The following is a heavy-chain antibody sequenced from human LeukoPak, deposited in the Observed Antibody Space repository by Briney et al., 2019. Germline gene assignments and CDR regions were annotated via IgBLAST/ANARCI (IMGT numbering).Heavy chain of an antibody. V-gene: IGHV3-48*02. CDR2: VSDSRDV. D-gene: IGHD5-18*01. J-gene: IGHJ4*02. CDR3: TRDGLHTAHFDY. CDR1: GFTFSTYT. Sequence: GGSLRLSCAASGFTFSTYTMDWVRQAPGKGLEWVSTVSDSRDVHYSDSVKGRFTISRDNARNSLYLQMNSLRDEDTAVYYCTRDGLHTAHFDYWGQGTLVTVSS.